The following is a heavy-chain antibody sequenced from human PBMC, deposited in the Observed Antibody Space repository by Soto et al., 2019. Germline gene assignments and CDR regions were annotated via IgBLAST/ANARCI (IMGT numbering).Heavy chain of an antibody. CDR1: GGTFRNYP. CDR3: ARGPLVVLNYFQS. Sequence: QVQLVQSGPEVKKPGSSVKVSCKASGGTFRNYPINWVRQAAGQGLEWMGSIFPLTDIPDYAQNFQARLTISADRSTTTAYMELNSLTSDDTAMYFCARGPLVVLNYFQSWGQGTLVTVSS. CDR2: IFPLTDIP. V-gene: IGHV1-69*02. J-gene: IGHJ4*02.